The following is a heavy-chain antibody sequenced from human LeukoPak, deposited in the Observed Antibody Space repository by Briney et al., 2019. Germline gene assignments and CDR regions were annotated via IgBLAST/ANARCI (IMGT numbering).Heavy chain of an antibody. D-gene: IGHD3-10*01. CDR1: GGSISSYY. V-gene: IGHV4-59*01. Sequence: PSETLSLTCTVSGGSISSYYWSWIRQPPGKGLEWIGYIYYSGSTNYNPSLKSRVTISVDTSKNQFSLKLSSVTAADTAVYYCARVGTYYYGSGTPRGWYFDLWGRGTLVTVSS. CDR2: IYYSGST. J-gene: IGHJ2*01. CDR3: ARVGTYYYGSGTPRGWYFDL.